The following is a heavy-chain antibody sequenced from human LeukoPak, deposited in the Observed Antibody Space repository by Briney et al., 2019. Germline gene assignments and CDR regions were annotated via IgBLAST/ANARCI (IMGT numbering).Heavy chain of an antibody. V-gene: IGHV4-31*03. CDR3: AREGYYYDSSGPIDY. CDR1: GGSISSAPYY. CDR2: ISHSGNT. D-gene: IGHD3-22*01. J-gene: IGHJ4*02. Sequence: SETLSLTCTVSGGSISSAPYYWRWIRQRPGKGLEWMGYISHSGNTYYNPSLKSRLSISADTSRNQFSLKLRSVTAADTALYFCAREGYYYDSSGPIDYWGQGTRVTVSS.